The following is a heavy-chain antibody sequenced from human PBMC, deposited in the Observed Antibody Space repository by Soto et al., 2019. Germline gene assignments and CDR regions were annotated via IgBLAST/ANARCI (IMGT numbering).Heavy chain of an antibody. D-gene: IGHD5-12*01. Sequence: PSVTLSLTCTVSGGSISSGGYYWSWIRQHPGKGLEWIGYIYYCGSTYYTPSLKSRVTISVYTSRNQFSLKLSSVTAPDTAVYYCAGDGYPPSGLDHWGQGTLVTVSS. CDR1: GGSISSGGYY. CDR2: IYYCGST. CDR3: AGDGYPPSGLDH. V-gene: IGHV4-31*03. J-gene: IGHJ5*02.